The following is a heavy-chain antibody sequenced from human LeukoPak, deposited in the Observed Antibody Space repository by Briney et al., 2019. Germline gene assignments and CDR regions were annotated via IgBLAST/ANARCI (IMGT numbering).Heavy chain of an antibody. D-gene: IGHD3-3*01. CDR3: ARSTIFGVVYPRHYYYGMDV. Sequence: KPGGSLRLSCAASGFTFSSYSMNWVRQAPGKGLEWVSSISSSSSYIYYADSVKGRFTISRDNAKNSLYLQMASLRAEDTAVYYCARSTIFGVVYPRHYYYGMDVWGQGTTVTVSS. CDR2: ISSSSSYI. J-gene: IGHJ6*02. V-gene: IGHV3-21*01. CDR1: GFTFSSYS.